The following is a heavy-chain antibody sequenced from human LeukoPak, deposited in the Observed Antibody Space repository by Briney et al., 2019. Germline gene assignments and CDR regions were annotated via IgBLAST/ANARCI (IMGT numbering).Heavy chain of an antibody. CDR3: ARGANCGGDCYSYGY. CDR1: GYTFTGYY. Sequence: ASVKVSCKASGYTFTGYYMHWGRQAPGEGLERRGWINPKSGSTNYAQKFQDRVTMTRDTSITTAYMELSRLRSDDTAVFYCARGANCGGDCYSYGYWGQGTLVTVSS. CDR2: INPKSGST. J-gene: IGHJ4*02. V-gene: IGHV1-2*02. D-gene: IGHD2-21*02.